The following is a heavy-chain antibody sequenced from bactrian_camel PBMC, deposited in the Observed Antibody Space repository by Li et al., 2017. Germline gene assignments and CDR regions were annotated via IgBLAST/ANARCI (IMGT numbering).Heavy chain of an antibody. J-gene: IGHJ4*01. D-gene: IGHD6*01. CDR1: KYPTSTYY. CDR3: AEGRGSRGEHCYSLNY. Sequence: HVQLVESGGGSVQGGGSLKLSCIAAPKYPTSTYYMGWFRQAPGKEREGIAAIRRSGGETWYAGSVKGRFTISQDSARNTVYLQMNNLQPEDTATYYCAEGRGSRGEHCYSLNYWGQWTQVTVS. CDR2: IRRSGGET. V-gene: IGHV3-3*01.